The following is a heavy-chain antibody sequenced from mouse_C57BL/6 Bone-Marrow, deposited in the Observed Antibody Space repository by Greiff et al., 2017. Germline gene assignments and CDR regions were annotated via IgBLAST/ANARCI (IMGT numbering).Heavy chain of an antibody. CDR3: ARLRRGFAY. CDR1: GYAFTNYL. Sequence: VQLQQSGAELVRPGTSVKVSCKASGYAFTNYLIEWVKQRPGQGLEWIGVINPGSGGTNYNEKFKGKATLTADKSSSTAYMQLSSLTSEDSAVYFCARLRRGFAYWGQGTLVTVSA. V-gene: IGHV1-54*01. J-gene: IGHJ3*01. D-gene: IGHD2-12*01. CDR2: INPGSGGT.